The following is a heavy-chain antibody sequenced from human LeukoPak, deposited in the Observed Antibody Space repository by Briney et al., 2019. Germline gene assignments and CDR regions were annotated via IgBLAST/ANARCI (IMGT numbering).Heavy chain of an antibody. V-gene: IGHV1-8*03. J-gene: IGHJ5*02. D-gene: IGHD3-9*01. CDR3: ARAYDILTGYYGNWFDP. Sequence: ASVKVSCKASGYTFTSYDINWVRQASGQGLEWMGWMNPNSGNTGYAQKFQGRVTITRNTSISTAYMELSSLRSEDTAVYYCARAYDILTGYYGNWFDPWGQGTLVTVSS. CDR2: MNPNSGNT. CDR1: GYTFTSYD.